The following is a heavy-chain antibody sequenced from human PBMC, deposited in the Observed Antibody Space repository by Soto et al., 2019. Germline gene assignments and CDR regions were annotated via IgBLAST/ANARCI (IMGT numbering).Heavy chain of an antibody. Sequence: QVQLQESGPGLVKPSETLSLTCTVSGGSISSYYWSWIRQPPGKGLEWIGYIYYSGSTKYNPSLKSRVTISVDTSKNQLSLKLSSVTAADTAVYYCARDKVNIGVDGTHYFYGVDVWGQGTTVTVSS. CDR2: IYYSGST. J-gene: IGHJ6*02. V-gene: IGHV4-59*01. CDR1: GGSISSYY. D-gene: IGHD6-19*01. CDR3: ARDKVNIGVDGTHYFYGVDV.